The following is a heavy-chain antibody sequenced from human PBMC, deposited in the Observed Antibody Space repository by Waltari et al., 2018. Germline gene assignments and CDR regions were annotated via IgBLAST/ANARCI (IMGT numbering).Heavy chain of an antibody. D-gene: IGHD1-26*01. J-gene: IGHJ4*02. CDR3: ARVALEDSGSYGGIDY. CDR1: GGSFSGYY. V-gene: IGHV4-34*01. CDR2: ITQMGST. Sequence: QVQLQQWGAGLLKPSETLSLTCAVYGGSFSGYYWSWIRQPPGKGLEWIGEITQMGSTNYNPSLKSRVTISVDTAKNQFSLKRSSVTAADTAVYYCARVALEDSGSYGGIDYWGQGTLVTVSS.